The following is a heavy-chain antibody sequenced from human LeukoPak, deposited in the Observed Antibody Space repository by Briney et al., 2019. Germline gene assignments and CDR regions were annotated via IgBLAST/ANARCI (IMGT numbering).Heavy chain of an antibody. CDR1: GGSISSYY. V-gene: IGHV4-59*06. D-gene: IGHD1-26*01. J-gene: IGHJ6*02. Sequence: SETLSLTCTVSGGSISSYYWSWIRQHPGKGLEWIGYIYYSGSTYYNPSLKSRVTISVDTSKNQFSLKLSSVTAADTAVYYCASSRGSLTARYYYYGMDVWGQGTTDTVSS. CDR2: IYYSGST. CDR3: ASSRGSLTARYYYYGMDV.